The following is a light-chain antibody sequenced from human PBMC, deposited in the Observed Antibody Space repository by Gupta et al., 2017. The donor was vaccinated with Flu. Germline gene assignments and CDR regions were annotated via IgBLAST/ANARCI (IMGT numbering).Light chain of an antibody. V-gene: IGKV1-39*01. CDR3: QQIYSSPPT. J-gene: IGKJ4*01. Sequence: PSSLSASVGDRVTITCRTSQSIGNYLNWYQQKPGKAPKLLTYTASSLQSGVPSRFSGSGSGADFSLTISTLQPEDFATYYCQQIYSSPPTFGGGTVVDIK. CDR2: TAS. CDR1: QSIGNY.